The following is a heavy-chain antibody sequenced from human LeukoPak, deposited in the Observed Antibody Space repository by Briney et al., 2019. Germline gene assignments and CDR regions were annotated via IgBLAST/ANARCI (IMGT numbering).Heavy chain of an antibody. Sequence: GGSLRLSCAASGFTFSSYAMSWVRQAPGKGLEWVSAISGRGVSTYYADSVKGRFIFSRDNSKNTLYLQMSSLRADDTAVYFCAKVQDISSWYESFDYWGQGTLVTVSS. V-gene: IGHV3-23*01. CDR2: ISGRGVST. D-gene: IGHD6-13*01. CDR3: AKVQDISSWYESFDY. CDR1: GFTFSSYA. J-gene: IGHJ4*02.